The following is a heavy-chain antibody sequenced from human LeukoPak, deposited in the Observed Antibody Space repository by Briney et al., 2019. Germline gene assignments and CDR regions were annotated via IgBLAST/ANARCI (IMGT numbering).Heavy chain of an antibody. CDR3: AGCTMVRGKWINWFDP. CDR2: ISSSSSYL. Sequence: GGSLRLSCAASGFTFSSYSMNWVRQAPGKGLEWVSSISSSSSYLYYADSVKGRFTISRDNAKNSLYLQMNSLRAEDTAVYYCAGCTMVRGKWINWFDPWGQGTLVTVSS. CDR1: GFTFSSYS. V-gene: IGHV3-21*01. J-gene: IGHJ5*02. D-gene: IGHD3-10*01.